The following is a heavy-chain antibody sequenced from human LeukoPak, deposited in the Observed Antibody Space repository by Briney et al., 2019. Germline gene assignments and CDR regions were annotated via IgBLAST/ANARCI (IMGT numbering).Heavy chain of an antibody. J-gene: IGHJ3*02. CDR1: GFTFSSYW. Sequence: GGSLRLSCAASGFTFSSYWMSWVRQAPGKGLEWVANIKQDGSEKYYVDSVKGRFTISRDNAKNSLYLQMNSLRAEDTAVYYCAKGYRVTRAAFDIWGQGTMVTVSS. V-gene: IGHV3-7*03. CDR2: IKQDGSEK. CDR3: AKGYRVTRAAFDI. D-gene: IGHD2-21*02.